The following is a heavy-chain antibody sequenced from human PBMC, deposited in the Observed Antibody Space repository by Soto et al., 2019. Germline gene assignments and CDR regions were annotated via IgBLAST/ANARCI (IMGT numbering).Heavy chain of an antibody. D-gene: IGHD3-3*01. J-gene: IGHJ4*02. V-gene: IGHV3-30*18. Sequence: QVQLVESGGGVVQTGRSLRLSCAASGFTFSSYGMHWVRQAPGTGLEWAAVISYDGSNKYYADSVKGRFTISRDNSKNTLYLQMNSLRAEDTAVYYCAKGAHDFWSGYAGVDYWGQGTLVTVSS. CDR3: AKGAHDFWSGYAGVDY. CDR1: GFTFSSYG. CDR2: ISYDGSNK.